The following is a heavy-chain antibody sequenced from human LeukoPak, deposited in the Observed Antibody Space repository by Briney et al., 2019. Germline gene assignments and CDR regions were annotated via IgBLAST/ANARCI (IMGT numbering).Heavy chain of an antibody. V-gene: IGHV4-31*03. Sequence: SETLSLTCTVSGGSISSGGYYWSWIRQHPGKGLVWIGYIYYSGSTYYNPSLKSRVTISVDTSKNQFSLKLSSVTAADTAVYYCARDGISGSYSAVRWFDPWGQGTLVTVSS. CDR1: GGSISSGGYY. D-gene: IGHD1-26*01. CDR3: ARDGISGSYSAVRWFDP. J-gene: IGHJ5*02. CDR2: IYYSGST.